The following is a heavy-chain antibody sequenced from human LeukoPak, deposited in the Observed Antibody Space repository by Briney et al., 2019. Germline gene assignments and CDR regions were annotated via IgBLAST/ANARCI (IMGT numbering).Heavy chain of an antibody. J-gene: IGHJ4*02. D-gene: IGHD3-22*01. Sequence: GGSLRLSCAASGFTFSSYWMSWVRQAPGKGLEWVANIKQDGSEKYYVDSVKGRLTISRDNAKNSLYLQMNSLRAEDTAVYYCARDGSDSSGYPIDYWGQGTLVTVSS. CDR3: ARDGSDSSGYPIDY. V-gene: IGHV3-7*01. CDR2: IKQDGSEK. CDR1: GFTFSSYW.